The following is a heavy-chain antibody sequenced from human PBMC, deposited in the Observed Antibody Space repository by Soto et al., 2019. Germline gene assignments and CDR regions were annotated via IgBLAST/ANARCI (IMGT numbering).Heavy chain of an antibody. CDR1: GGSVSSGTYY. CDR3: ARVNYCSSSSCYWFDY. Sequence: SETLSLTCTVSGGSVSSGTYYWGWIRQPPWKGLEWIGYIYISGSTNYNSSLESRVTISADTPKNQFSLKLNSVTAADTAVYYCARVNYCSSSSCYWFDYWGQGXLVTVYS. J-gene: IGHJ4*02. D-gene: IGHD2-2*01. CDR2: IYISGST. V-gene: IGHV4-61*01.